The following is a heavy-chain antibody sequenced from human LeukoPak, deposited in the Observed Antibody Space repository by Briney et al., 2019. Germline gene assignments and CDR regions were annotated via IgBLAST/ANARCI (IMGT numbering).Heavy chain of an antibody. J-gene: IGHJ4*02. V-gene: IGHV3-64*01. Sequence: GGSLRLSCAASGFTFSSYAMHWVRQAPGKGLEYVSAISSNGGSTYYANSVKGRFTISRDNSKNTLYLQMGSLRAEDVAVYYCARGWYSSGWYRNYFDYWGQGTLVTVSS. CDR3: ARGWYSSGWYRNYFDY. D-gene: IGHD6-19*01. CDR2: ISSNGGST. CDR1: GFTFSSYA.